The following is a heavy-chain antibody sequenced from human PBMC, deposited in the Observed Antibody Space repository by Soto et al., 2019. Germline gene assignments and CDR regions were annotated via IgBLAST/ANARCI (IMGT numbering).Heavy chain of an antibody. D-gene: IGHD3-10*01. J-gene: IGHJ6*02. CDR1: GGSMSSYY. CDR2: IYYSGST. Sequence: QVQLQESGPGLVKPSETLSLTCTVSGGSMSSYYWSWIRQPPGKGLEWIGYIYYSGSTNYNPSLKSRVTMSVDTPKNQFSLKLSSVTAADTAVYYCARRGYGPGFPYYYGMVVWGQGTTVTVSS. CDR3: ARRGYGPGFPYYYGMVV. V-gene: IGHV4-59*01.